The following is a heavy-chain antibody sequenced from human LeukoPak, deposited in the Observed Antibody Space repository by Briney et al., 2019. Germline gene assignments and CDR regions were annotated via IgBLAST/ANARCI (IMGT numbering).Heavy chain of an antibody. V-gene: IGHV4-4*07. J-gene: IGHJ4*02. CDR1: GGSISSYY. CDR3: ARGARFLEWLLIGYFDY. CDR2: IYTSGST. D-gene: IGHD3-3*01. Sequence: PSEALSLTCTVSGGSISSYYWSWIRQPAGKGLEWIGRIYTSGSTNYNPSLKSRVTMSVDTSMNQFSLKLSSVTAADTAVYYCARGARFLEWLLIGYFDYWGQGTLVTVSS.